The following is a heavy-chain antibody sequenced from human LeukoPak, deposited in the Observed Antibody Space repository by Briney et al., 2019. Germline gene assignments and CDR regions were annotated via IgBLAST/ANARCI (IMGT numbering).Heavy chain of an antibody. Sequence: GSLRLSCAASGFTFSSYEMNWVRHAPGKGLEWVSYISSSGSTIYYADSVKGRFTISRDNAKNTLYLQMDSLRADDTAVYYCAKEPSGTYYYVYWGQGTLVTVSS. CDR2: ISSSGSTI. J-gene: IGHJ4*02. D-gene: IGHD1-26*01. CDR1: GFTFSSYE. V-gene: IGHV3-48*03. CDR3: AKEPSGTYYYVY.